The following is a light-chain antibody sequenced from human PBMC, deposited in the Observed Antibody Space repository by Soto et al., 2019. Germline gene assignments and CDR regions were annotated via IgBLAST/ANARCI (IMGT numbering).Light chain of an antibody. CDR2: DVS. V-gene: IGLV2-11*01. CDR1: SSDVGGYSF. Sequence: QSALTQPRSVSGSPGQSVTISCTGTSSDVGGYSFVSWYQQHPGKAPKLMIYDVSKRPSGVPDRFSGSKSGTTASLTISGLKAEDEAEYYCCSYAGSYTYVFGTGTKLTVL. J-gene: IGLJ1*01. CDR3: CSYAGSYTYV.